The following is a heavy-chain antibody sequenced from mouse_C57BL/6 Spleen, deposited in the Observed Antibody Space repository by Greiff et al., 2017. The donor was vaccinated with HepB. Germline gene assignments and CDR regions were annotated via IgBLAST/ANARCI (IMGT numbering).Heavy chain of an antibody. CDR2: IDPETGGT. V-gene: IGHV1-15*01. D-gene: IGHD1-1*01. CDR1: GYTFTDYE. Sequence: VKLMESGAELVRPGASVTLSCKASGYTFTDYEMHWVKQTPVHGLEWIGAIDPETGGTAYNQKFKGKAILTADKSSSTAYMELRSLTSEDSAVYYCTPYYGYAMDYWGQGTSVTVSS. CDR3: TPYYGYAMDY. J-gene: IGHJ4*01.